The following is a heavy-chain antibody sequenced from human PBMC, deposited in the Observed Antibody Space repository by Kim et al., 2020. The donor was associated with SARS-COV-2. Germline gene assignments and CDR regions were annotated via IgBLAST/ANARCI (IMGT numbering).Heavy chain of an antibody. CDR1: GFTFSSYA. CDR2: ISGSGGST. J-gene: IGHJ4*02. CDR3: AKPRDHSSGWYGGVDY. V-gene: IGHV3-23*01. D-gene: IGHD6-19*01. Sequence: GGSLRLSCAASGFTFSSYAMSWVRQAPGKGLEWVSAISGSGGSTYYADSVKGRFTISRDNSKNTLYLQMNSLRAEDTAVYYCAKPRDHSSGWYGGVDYWGQGTLVTVSS.